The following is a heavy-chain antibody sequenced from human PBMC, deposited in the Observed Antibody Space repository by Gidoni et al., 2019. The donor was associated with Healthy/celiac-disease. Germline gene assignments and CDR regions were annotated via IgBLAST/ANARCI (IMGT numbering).Heavy chain of an antibody. J-gene: IGHJ6*02. CDR2: ISSSGSTI. Sequence: VSYISSSGSTIYYADSVKGRFTISRDNAKNSLYLQMNSLRAEDTAVYYCARDKVVPAARPNYYYYGMDVWGQGTTVTVSS. V-gene: IGHV3-11*01. D-gene: IGHD2-2*02. CDR3: ARDKVVPAARPNYYYYGMDV.